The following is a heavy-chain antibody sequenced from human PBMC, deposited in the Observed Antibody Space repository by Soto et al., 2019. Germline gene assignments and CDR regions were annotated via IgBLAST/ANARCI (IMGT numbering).Heavy chain of an antibody. CDR1: GGSISSGDYY. V-gene: IGHV4-30-4*01. CDR3: ARASPVVTDV. J-gene: IGHJ6*02. Sequence: QVQLQESGPGLVKPSQTLSLTCTVSGGSISSGDYYWSWIRQPPGKGLEWIGYIYYSGSTYYNPSPQSRVTTSVHTSNNHSPPKLSSVPAADTAVYYCARASPVVTDVWGQGTTVTVSS. D-gene: IGHD5-18*01. CDR2: IYYSGST.